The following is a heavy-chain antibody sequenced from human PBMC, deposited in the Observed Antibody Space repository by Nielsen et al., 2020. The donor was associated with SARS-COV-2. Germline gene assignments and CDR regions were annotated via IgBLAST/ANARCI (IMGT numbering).Heavy chain of an antibody. D-gene: IGHD5-18*01. CDR2: IYYSGST. V-gene: IGHV4-31*03. CDR3: AGTAMVTSYYYYMDV. Sequence: SETLSLTCTVSGGSISSGGYYWGWIRQHPGKGLEWIGYIYYSGSTYYNPSLKSRVTISVDTSKNQFSLKLSSVTAADTAVYYCAGTAMVTSYYYYMDVWGKGTTVTVSS. J-gene: IGHJ6*03. CDR1: GGSISSGGYY.